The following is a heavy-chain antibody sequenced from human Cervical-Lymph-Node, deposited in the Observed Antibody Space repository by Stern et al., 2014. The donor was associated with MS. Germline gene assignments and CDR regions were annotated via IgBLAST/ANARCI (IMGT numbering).Heavy chain of an antibody. CDR3: AHRTAGPFDY. J-gene: IGHJ4*02. CDR1: GFSLSTSGLG. V-gene: IGHV2-5*01. Sequence: QITLKESGPALVKPTQTLTLTCTFSGFSLSTSGLGVGWIRQPPGEALEWLAYIYWYDQKRYSTSLKSRLTITKDTSKNQVVLTLTNVDPVDTATYYCAHRTAGPFDYWGQGTLVTVSS. CDR2: IYWYDQK.